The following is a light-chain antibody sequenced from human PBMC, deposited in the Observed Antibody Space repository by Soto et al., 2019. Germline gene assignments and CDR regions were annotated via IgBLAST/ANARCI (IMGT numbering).Light chain of an antibody. CDR2: AAS. CDR1: QSVSSTF. CDR3: QQYGSSLFS. J-gene: IGKJ3*01. V-gene: IGKV3-20*01. Sequence: IVLTLSPGTLSLSPGERATLSFRASQSVSSTFLAWYQQKPGQAPRLLIYAASSRATGIPDRFSGSGSGTDFTLTISRLEPEDFAVYYCQQYGSSLFSFGPGTKVDIK.